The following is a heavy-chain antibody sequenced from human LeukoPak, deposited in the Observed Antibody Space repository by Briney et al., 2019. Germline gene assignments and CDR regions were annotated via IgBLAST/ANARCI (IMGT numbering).Heavy chain of an antibody. Sequence: PGGSLRLSCAASGFIFADYSMHWVRQAPGKGLEWVSTISDSGANTYYADSVKGRFTISRDSSKSTLYLQMNTLRAEDTALYYCARAFPAGSGSFGPYFDYWGQRALVTVSS. J-gene: IGHJ4*02. CDR1: GFIFADYS. V-gene: IGHV3-23*01. D-gene: IGHD3-10*01. CDR2: ISDSGANT. CDR3: ARAFPAGSGSFGPYFDY.